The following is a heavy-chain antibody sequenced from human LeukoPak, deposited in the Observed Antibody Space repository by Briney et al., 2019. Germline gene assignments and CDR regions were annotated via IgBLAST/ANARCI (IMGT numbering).Heavy chain of an antibody. V-gene: IGHV1-18*01. D-gene: IGHD6-19*01. CDR1: GGTFSSYA. J-gene: IGHJ4*02. Sequence: ASVKVSCKASGGTFSSYAISWVRQAPGQGLEWMGWISAYNGNTNYAQKLQGRVTMTTDTSTSTACMELRSLRSDDTAVYYCARIEVLGYSSGWYGYWGQGTLVTVSS. CDR3: ARIEVLGYSSGWYGY. CDR2: ISAYNGNT.